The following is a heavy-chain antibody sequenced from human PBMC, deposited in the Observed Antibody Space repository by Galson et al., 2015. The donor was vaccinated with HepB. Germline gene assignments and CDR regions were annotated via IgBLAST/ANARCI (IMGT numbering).Heavy chain of an antibody. Sequence: SLRLSCAASGFTFSDYYMSWIHQAPGKGLEWVSYISSSSSYTNYADSVKGRFTISRDNAKNSLYLQMNSLRAEDTAVYYCARVGYGGKYPEYYFDYWGQGTLVTVSS. V-gene: IGHV3-11*05. CDR3: ARVGYGGKYPEYYFDY. CDR1: GFTFSDYY. D-gene: IGHD4-23*01. J-gene: IGHJ4*02. CDR2: ISSSSSYT.